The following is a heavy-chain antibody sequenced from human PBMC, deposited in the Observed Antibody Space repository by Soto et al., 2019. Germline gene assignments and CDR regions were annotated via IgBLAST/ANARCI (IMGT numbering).Heavy chain of an antibody. CDR3: ARGKGTEESYYYYGLGV. CDR2: INGGNGHT. V-gene: IGHV1-3*01. D-gene: IGHD1-1*01. CDR1: GYTFSTYA. Sequence: ASVKVSCKASGYTFSTYALHWARQAPGQGLEWMGWINGGNGHTRYSQKFKDRVTISRDTRASTGYMELSGLRSEDTAVDYCARGKGTEESYYYYGLGVWGQETTGTVAS. J-gene: IGHJ6*02.